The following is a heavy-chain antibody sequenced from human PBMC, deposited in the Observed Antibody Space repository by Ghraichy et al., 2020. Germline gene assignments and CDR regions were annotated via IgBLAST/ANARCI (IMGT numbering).Heavy chain of an antibody. J-gene: IGHJ6*02. CDR2: INHSGTT. Sequence: SETLSLTCTVSGGAISGSSDYWGWLRPSPGQELEWIGSINHSGTTHYNPSLRSRATVTVDTSKNHFSLKLISVTATDTAEYHCASHWFCTGGGCRYYGMDVWGQGTTVTVSS. CDR1: GGAISGSSDY. V-gene: IGHV4-39*02. D-gene: IGHD2-8*02. CDR3: ASHWFCTGGGCRYYGMDV.